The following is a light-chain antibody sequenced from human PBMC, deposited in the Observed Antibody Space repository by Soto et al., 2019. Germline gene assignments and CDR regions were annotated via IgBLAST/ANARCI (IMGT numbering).Light chain of an antibody. Sequence: EIVLTQSPATLSLSPGERATLSCRASRSVSRYLAWYQQKPGQAPRLLIYDASNRATGIPARFSGSGSGTDFTLTISSLEPEDFGVYYCQQRSNWPPITFGQGTRLEIK. J-gene: IGKJ5*01. CDR3: QQRSNWPPIT. V-gene: IGKV3-11*01. CDR2: DAS. CDR1: RSVSRY.